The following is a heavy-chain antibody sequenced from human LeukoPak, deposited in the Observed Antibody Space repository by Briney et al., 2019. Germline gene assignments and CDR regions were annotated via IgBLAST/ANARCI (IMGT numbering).Heavy chain of an antibody. J-gene: IGHJ4*02. D-gene: IGHD5-24*01. CDR2: IIPIFGTA. V-gene: IGHV1-69*06. CDR1: GGTFSSYA. Sequence: SVKVSCKASGGTFSSYAISWVRQAPGQGLEWMGGIIPIFGTANYAQKFQGRVTITADKSTSTAYMELSSLRSEDTAVYYCARVGDGYRRYFDYWGQGTLVTVSS. CDR3: ARVGDGYRRYFDY.